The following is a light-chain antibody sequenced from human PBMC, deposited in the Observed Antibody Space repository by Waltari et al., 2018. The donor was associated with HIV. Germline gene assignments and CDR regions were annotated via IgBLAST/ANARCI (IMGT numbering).Light chain of an antibody. CDR2: QDT. CDR1: KLGDKY. Sequence: SYELTQPPSVSVSPGQTASITCSGDKLGDKYVCWSQQKPGQPPVLVIYQDTKRLSGIPQRLSGSNSGNTATLTISGTQAMDEADYYCQAWDSSTAYVFGTGTKVTVL. CDR3: QAWDSSTAYV. J-gene: IGLJ1*01. V-gene: IGLV3-1*01.